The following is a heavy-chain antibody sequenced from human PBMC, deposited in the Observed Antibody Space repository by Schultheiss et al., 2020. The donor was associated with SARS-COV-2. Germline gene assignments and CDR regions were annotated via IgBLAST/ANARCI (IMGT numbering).Heavy chain of an antibody. CDR3: ARIPTGNDAFDL. J-gene: IGHJ3*01. Sequence: SGPTLVKPTQTLTLTCTFSGFSLSTSGMRVSWIRQPPGKALEWLARIDWDDDKFYSTSLKTRLTISKDTSKNQVVLTMTNMDPVDTATYYCARIPTGNDAFDLRGQGTVVTVSS. D-gene: IGHD4-11*01. CDR2: IDWDDDK. V-gene: IGHV2-70*04. CDR1: GFSLSTSGMR.